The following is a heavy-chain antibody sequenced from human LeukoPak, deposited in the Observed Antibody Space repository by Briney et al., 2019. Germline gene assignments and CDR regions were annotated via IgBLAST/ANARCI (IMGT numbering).Heavy chain of an antibody. Sequence: GGSLRLSCAASGFTFSDYYMNWIRQAPGKGLEWVSYISSGGDTIYYADFVKGRFTISRDNAKNSLYLQMSSLRAEDTAVYYCAREYTSGTYYTDYWGQGTLVTVSS. V-gene: IGHV3-11*01. D-gene: IGHD3-10*01. CDR1: GFTFSDYY. CDR3: AREYTSGTYYTDY. J-gene: IGHJ4*02. CDR2: ISSGGDTI.